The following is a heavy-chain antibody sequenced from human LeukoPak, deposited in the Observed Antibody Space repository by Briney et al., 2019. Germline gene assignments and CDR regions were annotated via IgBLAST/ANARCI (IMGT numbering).Heavy chain of an antibody. Sequence: TGGSLRLSCAVSGFIFSSYRMNWVRQAPGKGLEWVASIKQDGSEKYYVDSVKGRFTISRDNAKNSLSLQMNSLRAEDTAVYYCAKEHYGSGMTTFDYWGQGTLVTVSS. V-gene: IGHV3-7*03. J-gene: IGHJ4*02. D-gene: IGHD3-10*01. CDR3: AKEHYGSGMTTFDY. CDR1: GFIFSSYR. CDR2: IKQDGSEK.